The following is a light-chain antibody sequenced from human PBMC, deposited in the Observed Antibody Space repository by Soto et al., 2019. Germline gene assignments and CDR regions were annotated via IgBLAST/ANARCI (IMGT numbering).Light chain of an antibody. CDR1: SSDVGGYNY. CDR3: SSYTSSSTYV. V-gene: IGLV2-14*03. Sequence: QSALTQPASVSGSPRQSITISCTGTSSDVGGYNYVSWYQQHPGKVPKLMIYDVNNRPSGVSNRFSGSKSGYTASLTISGLQAEDEADYYCSSYTSSSTYVFGTGTKLTVL. CDR2: DVN. J-gene: IGLJ1*01.